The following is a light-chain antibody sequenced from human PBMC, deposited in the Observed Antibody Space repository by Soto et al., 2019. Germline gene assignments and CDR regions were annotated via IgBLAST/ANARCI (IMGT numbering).Light chain of an antibody. V-gene: IGLV1-47*02. CDR1: SSNIGNNY. CDR2: SDR. Sequence: QSVLTQPPSASGTPGQRVAISCSGNSSNIGNNYVYWYQQFPGMAPKLIIYSDRQRPPGVPDRFSGSKSGTSASLAIRGLRSEDEADYHCASRDDTLGGTVFGGGTQLTVL. J-gene: IGLJ3*02. CDR3: ASRDDTLGGTV.